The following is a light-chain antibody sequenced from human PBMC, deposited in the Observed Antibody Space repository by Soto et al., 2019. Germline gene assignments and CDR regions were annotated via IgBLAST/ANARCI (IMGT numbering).Light chain of an antibody. Sequence: DIVMTQSPDSLAVSLGERATINCKSSQSVLYSSNTKNYLAWYQQRPGQPPKLLIYWASTRDSGVPDRFSGSGSGTDFTLTINSLQAEDVAVYYCQQYYSTPPWTFGQGTRVEIK. CDR3: QQYYSTPPWT. CDR1: QSVLYSSNTKNY. J-gene: IGKJ1*01. CDR2: WAS. V-gene: IGKV4-1*01.